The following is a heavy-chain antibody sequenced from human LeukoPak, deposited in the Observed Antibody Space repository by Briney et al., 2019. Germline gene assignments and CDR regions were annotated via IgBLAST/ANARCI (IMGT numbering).Heavy chain of an antibody. V-gene: IGHV3-23*01. CDR2: ISNSGAFT. Sequence: GGSLRLSCAASGFTFSSYAMTWVRQAPGKGLEWVSGISNSGAFTYYADSVKGRLTISRDNSKNTLYLQMNSLRAEDTALYYCAILYSTNYWGQGTLVTVSS. J-gene: IGHJ4*02. CDR3: AILYSTNY. CDR1: GFTFSSYA. D-gene: IGHD6-13*01.